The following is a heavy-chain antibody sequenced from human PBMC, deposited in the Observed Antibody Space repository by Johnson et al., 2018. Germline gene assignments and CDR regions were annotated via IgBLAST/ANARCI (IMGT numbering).Heavy chain of an antibody. D-gene: IGHD3-10*01. CDR2: IWFDGSNK. J-gene: IGHJ3*02. CDR1: GFIFTSYA. Sequence: QVQLVESGGGVVRPGRSLRLSCAASGFIFTSYAMHWVRQAPGKGLEWVAVIWFDGSNKYYADFVKGRFTISRDKSKNTLFLQMNSLRDEDTAVYYCASRSSDGAFDIWGQGTKVTVSS. CDR3: ASRSSDGAFDI. V-gene: IGHV3-33*01.